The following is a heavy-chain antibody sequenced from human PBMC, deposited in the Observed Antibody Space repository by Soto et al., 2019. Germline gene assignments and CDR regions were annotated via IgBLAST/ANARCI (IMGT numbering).Heavy chain of an antibody. CDR2: IVVGSGNT. Sequence: SVKVSCKASGFTFTSSAVQWVRQARGQRLEWIGWIVVGSGNTNYAQKFQERVTITRDMSTSTAYMELSSLRSEDTAVYYCEALAGNDGSFYTYDYWGQGTLVTVSS. CDR3: EALAGNDGSFYTYDY. D-gene: IGHD6-19*01. J-gene: IGHJ4*02. CDR1: GFTFTSSA. V-gene: IGHV1-58*01.